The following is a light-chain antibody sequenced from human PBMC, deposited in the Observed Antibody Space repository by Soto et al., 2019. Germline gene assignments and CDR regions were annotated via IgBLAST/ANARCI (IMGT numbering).Light chain of an antibody. J-gene: IGKJ3*01. CDR3: QQLKSYPIT. CDR1: QGINSY. CDR2: AAS. V-gene: IGKV1-9*01. Sequence: DIQLTQSPSFLSASVGDRVTITCRASQGINSYLGWYQQKPGKAPKLPIYAASTLQSGVPSRFSGSGSGTEFTLTISSLQPEDFATYYCQQLKSYPITFGPGTKVDI.